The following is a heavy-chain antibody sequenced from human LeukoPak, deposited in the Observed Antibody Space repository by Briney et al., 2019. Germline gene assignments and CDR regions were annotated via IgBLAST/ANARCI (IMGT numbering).Heavy chain of an antibody. V-gene: IGHV3-74*01. D-gene: IGHD6-19*01. CDR3: ATKQWLAPPPDS. Sequence: GGSLRLSCAASGFSFSRYWMLWVRQAPGKGLESVSRINTDGTVTTYADSVKGRFTVSRDNADNTMFLQMNSVRDEDTAVYYCATKQWLAPPPDSWGQGTPVTVSS. CDR1: GFSFSRYW. J-gene: IGHJ4*02. CDR2: INTDGTVT.